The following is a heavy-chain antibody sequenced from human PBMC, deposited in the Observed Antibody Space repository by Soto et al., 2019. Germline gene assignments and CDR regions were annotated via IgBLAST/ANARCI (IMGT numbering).Heavy chain of an antibody. CDR1: GYTFTRYG. D-gene: IGHD6-13*01. CDR2: ISTYNGNT. CDR3: ARAPVYSTDGCSFDI. V-gene: IGHV1-18*01. J-gene: IGHJ3*02. Sequence: QVQLEQSGAEVKKPGASVKVSCKASGYTFTRYGITWVRQAPGQGREWMGRISTYNGNTNYAQKLQGRGTMTADTSTTTAYMELRSRTSDDTVVYCCARAPVYSTDGCSFDICGKGTVVTVSS.